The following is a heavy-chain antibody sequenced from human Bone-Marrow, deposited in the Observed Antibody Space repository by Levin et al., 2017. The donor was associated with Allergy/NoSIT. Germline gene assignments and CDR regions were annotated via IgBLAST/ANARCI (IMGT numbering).Heavy chain of an antibody. CDR2: ISSSGTII. CDR3: VRVATTNTGVVIGLGWFDP. D-gene: IGHD3-3*01. V-gene: IGHV3-48*03. Sequence: GESLKISCAASGFTFRNYEMNWVRQAPGKGLEWVSYISSSGTIIYYADSVKGRFTISRDNAKNSVYLQMNSLRVEDTAVYYCVRVATTNTGVVIGLGWFDPWGQGTLVTVSS. CDR1: GFTFRNYE. J-gene: IGHJ5*02.